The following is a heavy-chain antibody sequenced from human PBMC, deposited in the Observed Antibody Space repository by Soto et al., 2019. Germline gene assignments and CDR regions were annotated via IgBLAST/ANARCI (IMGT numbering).Heavy chain of an antibody. V-gene: IGHV3-30*18. CDR3: AKGAGDRLSLGMDV. CDR2: ISYDGNNT. D-gene: IGHD1-26*01. Sequence: QVQLVESGGGVVQPGWSLRLSCAASGFSISDYGMEWVRQAPGKGLEWVALISYDGNNTYYADSVKGRFTISRDNSKDTPFLQMTGLRAEDTAVYYCAKGAGDRLSLGMDVWGQGTTVTVSS. J-gene: IGHJ6*02. CDR1: GFSISDYG.